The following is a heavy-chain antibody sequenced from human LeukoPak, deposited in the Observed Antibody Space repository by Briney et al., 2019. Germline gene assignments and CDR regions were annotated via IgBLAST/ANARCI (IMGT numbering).Heavy chain of an antibody. J-gene: IGHJ6*04. D-gene: IGHD3-3*01. Sequence: SETLSLTCTVSGGSISSSSYYWGWIRQPPGKGLEWIGSIYYSGSTYYNPSLKSRVTISVDTSKNQFSLKLSSVTAADTAAYYCARHATTLRFLGSMDVWGKGTTVTVSS. CDR3: ARHATTLRFLGSMDV. CDR1: GGSISSSSYY. V-gene: IGHV4-39*01. CDR2: IYYSGST.